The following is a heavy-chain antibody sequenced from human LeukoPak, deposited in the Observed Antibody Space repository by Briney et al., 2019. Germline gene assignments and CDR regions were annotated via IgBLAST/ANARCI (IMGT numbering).Heavy chain of an antibody. CDR3: ARRAAAKAFDY. CDR2: IYYSGST. Sequence: KPSETLSLTCTVSGGSISSSSYYWSWIRQPPGKGLEWIGYIYYSGSTNYNPSLKSRVTISVDTSKNQFSLKLSSVTAADTAVYYCARRAAAKAFDYWGQGTLVTVSS. CDR1: GGSISSSSYY. V-gene: IGHV4-61*01. D-gene: IGHD6-13*01. J-gene: IGHJ4*02.